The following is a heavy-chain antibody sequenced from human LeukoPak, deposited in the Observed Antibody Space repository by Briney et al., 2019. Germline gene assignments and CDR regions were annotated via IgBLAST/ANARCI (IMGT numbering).Heavy chain of an antibody. CDR1: GFTFSSYW. J-gene: IGHJ2*01. CDR2: INSDGSGT. V-gene: IGHV3-74*01. CDR3: ASTGAPLIWYFDL. Sequence: GGSLRLSCTASGFTFSSYWMHWVRQAPGKGLVWVSRINSDGSGTSYADSVKGRFTISRDNAKNTLYLQMNSLRAEDTAVYYCASTGAPLIWYFDLWGRGTLVTVSS.